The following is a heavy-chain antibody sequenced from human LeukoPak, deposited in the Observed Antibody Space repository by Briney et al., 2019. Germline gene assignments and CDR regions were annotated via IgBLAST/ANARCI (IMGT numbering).Heavy chain of an antibody. CDR3: AKGGATVIDY. CDR2: INSDGRST. D-gene: IGHD4-17*01. Sequence: PGGSLRLSCAASGFTFSNYWMYWVRQAPGKGLVWVSRINSDGRSTTSADSVKGRFTISRDNAKNTLYLQINSLRAEDTAVYYCAKGGATVIDYWGQGTLVTVSS. J-gene: IGHJ4*02. CDR1: GFTFSNYW. V-gene: IGHV3-74*01.